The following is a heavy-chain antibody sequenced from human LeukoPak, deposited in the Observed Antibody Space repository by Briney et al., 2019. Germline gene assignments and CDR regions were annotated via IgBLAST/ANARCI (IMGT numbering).Heavy chain of an antibody. V-gene: IGHV3-21*01. Sequence: GGSLRLSCAASGFTFSSYSMNWVRQAPGKGLEWVSSISGSSSYTFYADSVRGRFTISRDDAKNSLYVQMNSLRAEDTAVYYCARGTTGGYSPSHWGQGTLVTVSS. CDR3: ARGTTGGYSPSH. CDR1: GFTFSSYS. CDR2: ISGSSSYT. J-gene: IGHJ4*02. D-gene: IGHD5-12*01.